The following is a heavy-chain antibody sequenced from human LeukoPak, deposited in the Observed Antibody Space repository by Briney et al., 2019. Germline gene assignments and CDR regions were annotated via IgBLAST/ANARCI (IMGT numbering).Heavy chain of an antibody. Sequence: SETLSLTCTVSGGSISSYYWSWIRQPAGKGLQWIGRIYSSGSTNYSPSLKSRVTMSVDTSKNQFSLRLSSVTAADTAVYYCARDLGFWSGPDYWGQGTLVTVSS. D-gene: IGHD3-3*01. CDR3: ARDLGFWSGPDY. V-gene: IGHV4-4*07. CDR1: GGSISSYY. CDR2: IYSSGST. J-gene: IGHJ4*02.